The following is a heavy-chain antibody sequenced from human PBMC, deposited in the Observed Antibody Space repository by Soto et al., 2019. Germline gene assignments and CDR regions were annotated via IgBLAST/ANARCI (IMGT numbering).Heavy chain of an antibody. CDR3: AKVDGGYCSGGSCYPEYFQH. J-gene: IGHJ1*01. V-gene: IGHV3-30*18. D-gene: IGHD2-15*01. CDR2: ISYDGSNK. CDR1: GFTFSSYG. Sequence: GGSLRLSCAASGFTFSSYGMHWVRQAPGKGLEWVAVISYDGSNKYYADYVEGRFTISRDNSKNTLYLQMNSLRAEDTAVYYCAKVDGGYCSGGSCYPEYFQHWGQGTLVTVSS.